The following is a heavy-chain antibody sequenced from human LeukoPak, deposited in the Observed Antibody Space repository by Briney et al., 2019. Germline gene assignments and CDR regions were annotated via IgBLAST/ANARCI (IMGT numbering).Heavy chain of an antibody. V-gene: IGHV1-2*06. Sequence: ASVKVSCKASGYTFTSYGISWVRQAPGQGLEWMGRINPNSGGTNYAQKFQGRVTMTRDTSISTAYMELSRLRSDDTAVYYCARAVLQQLEEDNWFDPWGQGTLVTVSS. J-gene: IGHJ5*02. D-gene: IGHD6-13*01. CDR1: GYTFTSYG. CDR3: ARAVLQQLEEDNWFDP. CDR2: INPNSGGT.